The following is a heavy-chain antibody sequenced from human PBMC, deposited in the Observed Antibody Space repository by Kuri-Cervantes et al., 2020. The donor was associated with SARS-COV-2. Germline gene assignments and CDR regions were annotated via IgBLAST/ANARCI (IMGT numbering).Heavy chain of an antibody. D-gene: IGHD2-8*01. CDR2: IKQDGSEK. J-gene: IGHJ5*02. Sequence: GGSLRLSCAASGFTFSSYWMSWVRQAPGKGLVWVANIKQDGSEKYYVDSVKGRFTISRDNAKNSLYLQMNSLRAEDTAVYYCARARGYCTNGVCYLWFDPWGQGTLVTVSS. CDR3: ARARGYCTNGVCYLWFDP. V-gene: IGHV3-7*03. CDR1: GFTFSSYW.